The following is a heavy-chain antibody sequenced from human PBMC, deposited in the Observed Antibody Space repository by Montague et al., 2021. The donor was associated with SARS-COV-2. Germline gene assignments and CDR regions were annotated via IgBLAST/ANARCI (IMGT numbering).Heavy chain of an antibody. Sequence: ETLSLTCTVSGGSISSYYWSWIRQPPGKGLEWIGYIYYSGSTNYNPSLKSRVTISVDTSKNQFSLKLSSVTAADTAVYYCARTYYDILTGYYNRGAFDIWGQGTRVTVSS. CDR3: ARTYYDILTGYYNRGAFDI. J-gene: IGHJ3*02. CDR2: IYYSGST. CDR1: GGSISSYY. V-gene: IGHV4-59*08. D-gene: IGHD3-9*01.